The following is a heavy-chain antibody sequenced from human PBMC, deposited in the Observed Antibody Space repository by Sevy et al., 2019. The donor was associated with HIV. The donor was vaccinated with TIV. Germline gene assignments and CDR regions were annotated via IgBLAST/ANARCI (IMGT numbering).Heavy chain of an antibody. Sequence: SETPSLTCSVSGVSVSSGSFFWTWIRQPPGKGLEWIGYIYYSGSTNYNPSLKSRVTLSVDTSKNQFSLKLTSVTAADTAVYYCARDQAESSSTGGFDYWGQGTLVTVSS. D-gene: IGHD6-6*01. CDR1: GVSVSSGSFF. CDR3: ARDQAESSSTGGFDY. V-gene: IGHV4-61*01. CDR2: IYYSGST. J-gene: IGHJ4*02.